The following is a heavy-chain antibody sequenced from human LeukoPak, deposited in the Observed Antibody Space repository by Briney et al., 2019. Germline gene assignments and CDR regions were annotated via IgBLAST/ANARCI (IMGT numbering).Heavy chain of an antibody. J-gene: IGHJ4*02. CDR2: IAHHGNNK. D-gene: IGHD2-8*02. CDR1: GFTFSSYA. V-gene: IGHV3-30*02. Sequence: PGGPLRLSCAASGFTFSSYAMHWVRQGPGKGLEWVAYIAHHGNNKYYADSVKGRFTISRDNSKRTLYLQMNGLRTDDRALYYCAKDGSWSCTDWGQGTLVTVSS. CDR3: AKDGSWSCTD.